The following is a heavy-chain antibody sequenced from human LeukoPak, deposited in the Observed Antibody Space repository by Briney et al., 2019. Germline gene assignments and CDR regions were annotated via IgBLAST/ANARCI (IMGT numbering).Heavy chain of an antibody. D-gene: IGHD4-17*01. CDR1: GLTFSNYG. V-gene: IGHV3-23*01. CDR3: AKGHTDSGTGFDC. Sequence: GGSLRLSCAASGLTFSNYGMSWVRQAPGKGLEWDSGISGSGGTTYYADSVKGRFTIPRDNSKNTLYLQMNTLRVEDAAVYYCAKGHTDSGTGFDCWGQGTLVTVSS. J-gene: IGHJ4*02. CDR2: ISGSGGTT.